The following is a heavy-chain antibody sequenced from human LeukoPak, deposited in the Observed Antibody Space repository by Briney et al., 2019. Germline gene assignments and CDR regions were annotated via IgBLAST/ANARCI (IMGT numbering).Heavy chain of an antibody. D-gene: IGHD3-10*01. CDR1: GFTFSSYG. V-gene: IGHV3-30*02. J-gene: IGHJ6*03. Sequence: QPGGSLRLSCAASGFTFSSYGMHWVRQAPGKGLEWVAFIRYDGSNKYYADSVKGRFTISRDNSKNTLYLQMNSLRAEDTAVYYCAKTSHGSGSYYDYYYYYYMDVWGKGTTVTISS. CDR3: AKTSHGSGSYYDYYYYYYMDV. CDR2: IRYDGSNK.